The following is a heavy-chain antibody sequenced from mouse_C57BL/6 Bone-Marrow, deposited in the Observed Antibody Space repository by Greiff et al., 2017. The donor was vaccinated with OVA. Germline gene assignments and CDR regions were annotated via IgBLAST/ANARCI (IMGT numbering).Heavy chain of an antibody. CDR3: ARRVTTVVAKDWYVYV. Sequence: QVQLQQSGPELVKPGASVKLSCKASGYTFTSYDINWVKQRPGQGLEWIGWIYPRDGSTKYTEKFKGKATLTVDTSSSTAYMELHSRTSEDAAVYFCARRVTTVVAKDWYVYVWGTGTTVTVSS. CDR2: IYPRDGST. CDR1: GYTFTSYD. J-gene: IGHJ1*03. V-gene: IGHV1-85*01. D-gene: IGHD1-1*01.